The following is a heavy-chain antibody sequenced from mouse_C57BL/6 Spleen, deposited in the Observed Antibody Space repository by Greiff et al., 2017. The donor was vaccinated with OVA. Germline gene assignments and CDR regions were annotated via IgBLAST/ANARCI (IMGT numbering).Heavy chain of an antibody. J-gene: IGHJ2*01. CDR1: GYSITSGYY. CDR3: ARDYDYERWDY. CDR2: ISYDGSN. V-gene: IGHV3-6*01. D-gene: IGHD2-4*01. Sequence: EVHLVESGPGLVKPSQSLSLTCSVTGYSITSGYYWNWIRQFPGNKLEWMGYISYDGSNNYNPSLKNRISITRDTSKNQFFLKLNSVTTEDTATYYCARDYDYERWDYWGQGTTLTVSS.